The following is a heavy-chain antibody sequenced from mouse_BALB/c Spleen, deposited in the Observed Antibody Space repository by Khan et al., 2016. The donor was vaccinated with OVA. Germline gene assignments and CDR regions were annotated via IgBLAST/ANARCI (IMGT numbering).Heavy chain of an antibody. J-gene: IGHJ3*01. CDR3: APGGYGRCFAD. D-gene: IGHD2-2*01. Sequence: EVQLQESGPGLVKPSQSLSLTCSVTGYSIISGYYWNWIRQFPGNKLEWMGYISYDGSNNYKPTLKYRIASTRDTSKNQLFLKLNPVTSEDTATXYCAPGGYGRCFADWGQGTLVTVSA. V-gene: IGHV3-6*02. CDR2: ISYDGSN. CDR1: GYSIISGYY.